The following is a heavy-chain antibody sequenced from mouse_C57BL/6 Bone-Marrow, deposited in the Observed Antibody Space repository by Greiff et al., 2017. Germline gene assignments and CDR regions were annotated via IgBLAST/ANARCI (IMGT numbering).Heavy chain of an antibody. Sequence: EVKLMESGPELVKPGASVKISCKASGYSFTDYNMNWVKQSNGKSLEWIGVINPNYGTTSYNQKFKGKATLTVDQSSSTAYMQLNSLTSEDSAVYYCAREAGNLLLLAYWGQGTLVTVSA. J-gene: IGHJ3*01. CDR3: AREAGNLLLLAY. V-gene: IGHV1-39*01. CDR1: GYSFTDYN. D-gene: IGHD1-1*01. CDR2: INPNYGTT.